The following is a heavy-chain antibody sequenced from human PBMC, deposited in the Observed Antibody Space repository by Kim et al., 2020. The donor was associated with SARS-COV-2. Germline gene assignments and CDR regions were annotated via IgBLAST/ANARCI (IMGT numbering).Heavy chain of an antibody. V-gene: IGHV3-23*01. CDR3: AKDKRCVIINCYGWFVP. CDR2: ISGSGGNT. J-gene: IGHJ5*02. D-gene: IGHD2-15*01. CDR1: GFTFSTFA. Sequence: GGSLRLSCAVSGFTFSTFAMGWVRQAPGKGLEWVSSISGSGGNTYYADSVKGRFTLSRDNSKNTLYLQMNSLRAEDTAIYYCAKDKRCVIINCYGWFVP.